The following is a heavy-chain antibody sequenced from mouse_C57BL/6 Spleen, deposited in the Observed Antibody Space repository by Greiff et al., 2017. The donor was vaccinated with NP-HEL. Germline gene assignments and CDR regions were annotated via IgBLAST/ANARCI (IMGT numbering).Heavy chain of an antibody. V-gene: IGHV5-9*01. CDR1: GFTFSSYT. CDR2: ISGGGGNT. J-gene: IGHJ4*01. D-gene: IGHD1-1*01. CDR3: ARREYGSRGAMDY. Sequence: DVMLVESGGGLVKPGGSLKLSCAASGFTFSSYTMSWVRQTPEKRLEWVATISGGGGNTYYPDSVKGRFTISRDNAKNTLYLQMSSLRSEDTALYYCARREYGSRGAMDYWGQGTSVTVSS.